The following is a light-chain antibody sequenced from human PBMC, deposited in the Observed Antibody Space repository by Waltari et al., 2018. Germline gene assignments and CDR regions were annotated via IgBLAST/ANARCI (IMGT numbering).Light chain of an antibody. CDR3: QHYRSLPVT. CDR1: ESVRRA. V-gene: IGKV3-20*01. CDR2: DAS. Sequence: EIVLTQSPGTLSLSPGERATLSCRASESVRRALAWYQPRPGQAPRPLIYDASSRATGIPDRFSGSGSGTDFSLTISRLEPEDFALYYCQHYRSLPVTFGQGTKVEIK. J-gene: IGKJ1*01.